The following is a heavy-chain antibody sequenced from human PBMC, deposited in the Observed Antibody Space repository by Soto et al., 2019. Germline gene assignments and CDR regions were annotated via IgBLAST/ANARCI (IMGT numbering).Heavy chain of an antibody. CDR1: GFTFSSYS. V-gene: IGHV3-21*01. CDR3: ARDLTGSGYYPYYFDY. D-gene: IGHD3-3*01. CDR2: ISSSSSSYI. J-gene: IGHJ4*02. Sequence: GSLRLSCAASGFTFSSYSMNWVRQAPGKGLEWVSSISSSSSSYIYYADSVKGRFTISRDNAKNSLYLQMNSLRAEDTAVYYCARDLTGSGYYPYYFDYWGQGALVTVSS.